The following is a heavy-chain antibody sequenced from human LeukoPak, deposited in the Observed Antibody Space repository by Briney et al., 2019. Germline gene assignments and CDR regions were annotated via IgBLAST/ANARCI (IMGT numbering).Heavy chain of an antibody. CDR3: ASSNGGLFDP. V-gene: IGHV1-18*04. D-gene: IGHD2-8*01. CDR2: ISAYNCNT. Sequence: ASVNLSCKSSGYTFTSYGISWVRQAPGQGLEWMGWISAYNCNTNYAQKLQGRVTMTTDTSTSTAYMELRSLRSDDTAVYYCASSNGGLFDPWGQGTLVTVSS. J-gene: IGHJ5*02. CDR1: GYTFTSYG.